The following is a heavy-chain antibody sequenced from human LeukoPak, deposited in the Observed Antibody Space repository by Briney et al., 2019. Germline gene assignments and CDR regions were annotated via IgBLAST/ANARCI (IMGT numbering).Heavy chain of an antibody. CDR2: ISAYNGNT. Sequence: ASVKVSCKATGYTFTSYGISWVRQAPGQGLEWMGWISAYNGNTNYAQKLQGRVTMTTDTSTRTAYMERRSLRSDDTGVYYCARVRSYERVFDYWGQGTLVTVSS. J-gene: IGHJ4*02. V-gene: IGHV1-18*01. D-gene: IGHD5-12*01. CDR3: ARVRSYERVFDY. CDR1: GYTFTSYG.